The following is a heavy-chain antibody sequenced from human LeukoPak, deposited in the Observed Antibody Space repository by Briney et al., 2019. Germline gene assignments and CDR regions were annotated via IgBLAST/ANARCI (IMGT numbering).Heavy chain of an antibody. V-gene: IGHV4-4*07. J-gene: IGHJ6*03. CDR1: GGSISSYY. CDR2: IYTSGST. Sequence: SETLSLTCTVSGGSISSYYWSWIRQPAGKGLEWIGRIYTSGSTNYNPSLKSRVTMSVDTSKNQFSLKLSSVTAADTGVYYCAREYYDFWSGTYYYYMDVWGKGTTVTVSS. D-gene: IGHD3-3*01. CDR3: AREYYDFWSGTYYYYMDV.